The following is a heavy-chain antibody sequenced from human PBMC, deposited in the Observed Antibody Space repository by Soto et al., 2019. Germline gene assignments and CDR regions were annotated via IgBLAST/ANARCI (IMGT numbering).Heavy chain of an antibody. J-gene: IGHJ6*02. V-gene: IGHV3-53*02. Sequence: EVQLVQTGGGLIQPGGSLRLSCVASGFTVSTNYLSWVRQVPGKGLEWVSVLHGSGSTSYADSVKGRFTISRDNARNTFYLQMNCLRVEDTAVYYCARKPPAAIQGWAYGMDVWGQGTTVTVSS. D-gene: IGHD2-2*01. CDR3: ARKPPAAIQGWAYGMDV. CDR1: GFTVSTNY. CDR2: LHGSGST.